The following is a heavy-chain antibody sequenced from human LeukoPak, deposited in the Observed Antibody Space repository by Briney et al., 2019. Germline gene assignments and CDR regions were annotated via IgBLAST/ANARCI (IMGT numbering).Heavy chain of an antibody. V-gene: IGHV3-21*01. D-gene: IGHD5-18*01. Sequence: GGSLRLSCAASGFTFNSYSMNWVRQAPGKGLEWVSSNKGRFTISRDNAKNSLYLQMNSLRAEDTAVYYCARASGDIVETATMGSYWGQGTLVTVSS. CDR2: N. J-gene: IGHJ4*02. CDR3: ARASGDIVETATMGSY. CDR1: GFTFNSYS.